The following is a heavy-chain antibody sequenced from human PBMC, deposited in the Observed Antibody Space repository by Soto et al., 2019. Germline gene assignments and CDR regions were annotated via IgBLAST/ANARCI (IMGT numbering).Heavy chain of an antibody. V-gene: IGHV1-69*13. D-gene: IGHD2-2*01. Sequence: VASVKVSCKASGGTFSSYAISWVRQAPGQGLEWMGGIIPIFGTANYAQKFQGRVTITADESTSTAYMELSSLRSEDTAVYYCARYCSSTSCYSDYYGMDVWGQGTTVTVS. CDR2: IIPIFGTA. J-gene: IGHJ6*02. CDR1: GGTFSSYA. CDR3: ARYCSSTSCYSDYYGMDV.